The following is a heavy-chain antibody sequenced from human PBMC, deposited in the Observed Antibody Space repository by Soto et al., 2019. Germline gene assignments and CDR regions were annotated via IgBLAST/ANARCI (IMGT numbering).Heavy chain of an antibody. J-gene: IGHJ4*02. CDR2: INPNSGDT. V-gene: IGHV1-2*02. D-gene: IGHD5-18*01. CDR3: ATRYSYVHF. CDR1: GDAFTGYY. Sequence: ASVKVSCKSSGDAFTGYYIHWARQAPGQGLEWMGWINPNSGDTNYAQKFQGRVTMTRDTSFSTAYTELSSLRSDDTAVYYCATRYSYVHFWGQGTLVTVSS.